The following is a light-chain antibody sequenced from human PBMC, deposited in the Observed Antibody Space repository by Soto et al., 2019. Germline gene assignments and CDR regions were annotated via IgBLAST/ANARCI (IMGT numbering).Light chain of an antibody. CDR2: AAD. Sequence: DIQMTQSPSSLSASVGDRVTITCRASQSIISYLNWYQQKPGKAPKLLIYAADSLQSGVPSRFSGSGSGTDFTLTISSLQHEDFATYYCQQPYSTPLTFGGGTKVDIK. V-gene: IGKV1-39*01. CDR1: QSIISY. CDR3: QQPYSTPLT. J-gene: IGKJ4*02.